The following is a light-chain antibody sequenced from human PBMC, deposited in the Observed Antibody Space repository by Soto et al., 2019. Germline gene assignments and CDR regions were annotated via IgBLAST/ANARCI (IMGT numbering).Light chain of an antibody. Sequence: QSVLTQPPSASGSPGQSVTISCSGTSSDIGGYDYVSWYQRHPGKAPKLMIFEVSNRPSGVPDRFSGSKSGNTASLTVSGLQAEDEAVYYCSSYAASNRLLFGGGTKLTVL. CDR2: EVS. V-gene: IGLV2-8*01. J-gene: IGLJ2*01. CDR3: SSYAASNRLL. CDR1: SSDIGGYDY.